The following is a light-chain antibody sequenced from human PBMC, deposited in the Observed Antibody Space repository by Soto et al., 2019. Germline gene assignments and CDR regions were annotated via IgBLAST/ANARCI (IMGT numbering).Light chain of an antibody. CDR1: SSDVGGYNF. CDR2: EVD. V-gene: IGLV2-11*01. CDR3: CSYAGNYVV. J-gene: IGLJ2*01. Sequence: QSALTQPRSVSGSPGQSVTISCTGTSSDVGGYNFVSWYQHQPGKAPKFMIYEVDKRPSGVPDRFSGSKSGNTASLTISGRQTEDEGDYYCCSYAGNYVVFGGGTKLTVL.